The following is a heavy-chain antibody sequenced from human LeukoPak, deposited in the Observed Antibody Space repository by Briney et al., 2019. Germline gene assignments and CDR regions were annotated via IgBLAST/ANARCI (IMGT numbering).Heavy chain of an antibody. CDR1: GFTVSSSY. CDR2: IYRGGST. J-gene: IGHJ4*02. CDR3: ARDRGAAAGN. Sequence: PGGSLRLSCAASGFTVSSSYMSWVRQAPGKGLEWVSVIYRGGSTYYADSVKGRFTMSRDNSKNRVYLQMDSLRAEDTAVYYCARDRGAAAGNWGQGTLVTVSS. V-gene: IGHV3-53*01. D-gene: IGHD6-13*01.